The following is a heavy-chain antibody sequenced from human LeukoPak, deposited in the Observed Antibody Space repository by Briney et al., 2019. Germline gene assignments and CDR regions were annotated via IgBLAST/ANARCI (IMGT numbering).Heavy chain of an antibody. CDR1: GGTFSSYA. CDR3: ARDLRRLWYYDSKLVPRNWFDP. CDR2: IIPIFGTA. V-gene: IGHV1-69*13. Sequence: SVKVSCKASGGTFSSYAISWVRQAPGQGLEWMGGIIPIFGTANYAQKFQGRVTITADESTSTAYMELSSLRSEDTAVYYCARDLRRLWYYDSKLVPRNWFDPWGQGTLVTVSS. J-gene: IGHJ5*02. D-gene: IGHD3-22*01.